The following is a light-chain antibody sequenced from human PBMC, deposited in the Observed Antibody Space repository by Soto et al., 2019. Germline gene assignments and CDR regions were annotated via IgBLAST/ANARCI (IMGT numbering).Light chain of an antibody. CDR2: DAS. V-gene: IGKV1-5*01. J-gene: IGKJ1*01. CDR1: QSISSW. Sequence: DIQMTQSPSTLSASVGDRVTITCRASQSISSWLAWYQQKPGKAPKLLIYDASSLESGVPSRFSGSGSGTEFSLSISSLQPDDFVTYDCQHGATFGQGTKVVIK. CDR3: QHGAT.